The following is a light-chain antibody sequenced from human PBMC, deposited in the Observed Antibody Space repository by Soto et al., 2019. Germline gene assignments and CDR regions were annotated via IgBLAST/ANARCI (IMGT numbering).Light chain of an antibody. Sequence: SYELTQPPSVSVSPGQTASITCSGDKLGDKYACWYQQKPGQSPVLVIYQDSKRPSGIPERFSGSNSGNTATLTISGTQAMDEADYYSQAWDSSTRVVFGGGTKLTVL. J-gene: IGLJ2*01. CDR2: QDS. CDR3: QAWDSSTRVV. CDR1: KLGDKY. V-gene: IGLV3-1*01.